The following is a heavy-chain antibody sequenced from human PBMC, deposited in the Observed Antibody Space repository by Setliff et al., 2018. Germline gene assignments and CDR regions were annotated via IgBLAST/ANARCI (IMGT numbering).Heavy chain of an antibody. D-gene: IGHD2-21*01. Sequence: GSLRLSCAASGFTFNGYAMNWVRQAPGKGLEWVAFIRHEGYNKYYADSVQGRFTISRDNSKNTLFLQMDSLRDDDTAVYYCAKDSLEVVIALHGMDVWGQGTTVTVSS. CDR3: AKDSLEVVIALHGMDV. CDR2: IRHEGYNK. J-gene: IGHJ6*01. V-gene: IGHV3-30*02. CDR1: GFTFNGYA.